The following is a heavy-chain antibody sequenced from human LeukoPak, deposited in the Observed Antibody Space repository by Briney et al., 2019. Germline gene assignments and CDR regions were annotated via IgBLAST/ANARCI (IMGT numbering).Heavy chain of an antibody. CDR2: IYYSGST. J-gene: IGHJ6*02. Sequence: SETLSLTCTVSGGSISSYYWSWIRQPPGKGLEWIGYIYYSGSTNYNPSLKSRVTISVDTSKNQFSLKLSSVTAADTAVYYCARHAANYYDSSGYYVNYYYGMDVWGQGTTATVSS. CDR3: ARHAANYYDSSGYYVNYYYGMDV. D-gene: IGHD3-22*01. CDR1: GGSISSYY. V-gene: IGHV4-59*08.